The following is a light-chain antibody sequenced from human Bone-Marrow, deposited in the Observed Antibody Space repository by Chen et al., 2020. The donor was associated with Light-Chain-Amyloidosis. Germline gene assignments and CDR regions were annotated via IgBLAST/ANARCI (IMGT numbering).Light chain of an antibody. Sequence: SYDLTQPPSVSVSPGHTARLPCSGDDLPTKYAYWYQQKSGQALVLVIHIDTERPSGISERFSGSSSGTTATLTISGVQAEDEADYHCQSADSSGTYEVIFGGGTKLTVL. V-gene: IGLV3-25*03. CDR2: IDT. CDR1: DLPTKY. J-gene: IGLJ2*01. CDR3: QSADSSGTYEVI.